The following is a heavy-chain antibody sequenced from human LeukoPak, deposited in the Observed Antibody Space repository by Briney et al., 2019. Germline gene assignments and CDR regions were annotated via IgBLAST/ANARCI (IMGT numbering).Heavy chain of an antibody. CDR3: AKASGE. CDR1: GFTFSSYA. D-gene: IGHD3-3*01. V-gene: IGHV3-30*04. J-gene: IGHJ4*02. CDR2: ISYDGSNK. Sequence: PGGSLRLSCAASGFTFSSYAMHWVRQAPGKGLEWVAVISYDGSNKYYADSVKGRFTISRDNSKNTLYLQMNSLGAEDTAVYYCAKASGEWGQGTLVTVSS.